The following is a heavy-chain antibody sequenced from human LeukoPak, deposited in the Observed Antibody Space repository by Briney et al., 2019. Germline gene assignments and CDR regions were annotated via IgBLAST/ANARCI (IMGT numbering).Heavy chain of an antibody. CDR1: GGTFSSYA. D-gene: IGHD6-19*01. Sequence: ASVKVSCKASGGTFSSYAISWVRQVPGQGLEWMGIINPSGGSTSYAQRFQGRVTMTRDTSTSTVYMELSSLRSEDTAVYYCARVGAVAGLDYWGQGTLVTVSS. J-gene: IGHJ4*02. V-gene: IGHV1-46*01. CDR3: ARVGAVAGLDY. CDR2: INPSGGST.